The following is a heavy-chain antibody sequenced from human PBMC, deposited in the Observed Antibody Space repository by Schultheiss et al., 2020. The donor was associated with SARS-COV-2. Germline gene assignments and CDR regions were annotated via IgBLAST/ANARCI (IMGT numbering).Heavy chain of an antibody. Sequence: SETLSLTCAVYGGSFSGYYWSWIRQPPGKGLEWIGEINPSGNTNYIPSLKSRVTMSVDTSKNQFSLKLNSVTAADTAVYYCARLPMATIYGEFDYWGQGTLVTVSS. D-gene: IGHD5-24*01. CDR2: INPSGNT. V-gene: IGHV4-34*01. CDR3: ARLPMATIYGEFDY. J-gene: IGHJ4*02. CDR1: GGSFSGYY.